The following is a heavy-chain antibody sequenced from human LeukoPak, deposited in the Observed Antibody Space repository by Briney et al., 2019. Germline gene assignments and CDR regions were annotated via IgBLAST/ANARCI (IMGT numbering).Heavy chain of an antibody. V-gene: IGHV4-39*07. J-gene: IGHJ5*02. D-gene: IGHD3-16*02. CDR1: GGSISSSSYY. CDR2: IYYSGST. CDR3: AQDYHYDYVWGSYRLIGAQT. Sequence: SETLSLTCTVSGGSISSSSYYWGWIRQPPGKGLEWIGSIYYSGSTYYNPSLKSRVTISVDTTKNQFSLKLSSVTAADTAVYYCAQDYHYDYVWGSYRLIGAQTWGQGTLVTVSS.